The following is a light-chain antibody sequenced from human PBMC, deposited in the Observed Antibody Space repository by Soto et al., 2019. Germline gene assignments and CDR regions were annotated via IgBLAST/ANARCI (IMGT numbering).Light chain of an antibody. Sequence: ETVMTQSPATLSVSPGERATLSCRASQSVSSNLAWYQQKPGQAPRLLIHGASTRATGIPARFSGSGSGTEFTLTISTLQSEDFGVYYCQQYNNWPWTFGQGTKVEIK. CDR3: QQYNNWPWT. J-gene: IGKJ1*01. CDR1: QSVSSN. V-gene: IGKV3-15*01. CDR2: GAS.